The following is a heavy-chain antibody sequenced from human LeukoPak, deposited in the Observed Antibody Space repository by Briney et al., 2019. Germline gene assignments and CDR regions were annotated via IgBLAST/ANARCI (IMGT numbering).Heavy chain of an antibody. CDR3: TRDRSRAEDD. V-gene: IGHV3-7*01. D-gene: IGHD1-14*01. J-gene: IGHJ4*02. Sequence: GGSLRLSCAASGFTFSGHWMSWVRQAPGKGLEWVANMNQGGSDKYYVDSVKGRFTISRDNANNLLYLQMNSLRGEDTAVYYCTRDRSRAEDDWGQGALVTVSS. CDR2: MNQGGSDK. CDR1: GFTFSGHW.